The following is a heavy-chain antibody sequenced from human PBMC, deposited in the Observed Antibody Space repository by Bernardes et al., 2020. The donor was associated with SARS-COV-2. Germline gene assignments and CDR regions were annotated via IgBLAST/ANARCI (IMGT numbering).Heavy chain of an antibody. D-gene: IGHD3-10*01. V-gene: IGHV4-59*01. CDR2: IYYSGST. CDR3: ARAFGYYPSYHFDF. J-gene: IGHJ4*02. CDR1: GGSISSYY. Sequence: SETLSLTCTVSGGSISSYYWSWIRQPPGKGLEWIGYIYYSGSTNYNPSLKSRVTISVDTSKNQFSLKLSSVTAADTAVYYCARAFGYYPSYHFDFWGQGARVTVSS.